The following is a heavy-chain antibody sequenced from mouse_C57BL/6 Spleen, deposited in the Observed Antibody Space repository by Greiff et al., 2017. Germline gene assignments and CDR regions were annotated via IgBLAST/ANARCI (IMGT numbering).Heavy chain of an antibody. CDR2: IDPETGGT. CDR3: TRHYGSSLDV. D-gene: IGHD1-1*01. V-gene: IGHV1-15*01. CDR1: GYTFTDYE. J-gene: IGHJ1*03. Sequence: VKLQESGAELVRPGASVTLSCKASGYTFTDYEMHWVKQTPVHGLEWIGAIDPETGGTAYNQKFKGKAILTADKSSSTAYMELRSLTSEDSAVYYCTRHYGSSLDVWGTGTTVTVSS.